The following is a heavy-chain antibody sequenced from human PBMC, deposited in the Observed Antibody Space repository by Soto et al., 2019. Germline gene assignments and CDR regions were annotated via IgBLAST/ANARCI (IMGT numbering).Heavy chain of an antibody. V-gene: IGHV3-13*01. CDR2: IGTAGDT. Sequence: HPGGSLRLSCAASGFTFSSYDMHWVRQATGKGLEWVSAIGTAGDTYYPGSVKGRFTISRENAKNSLYLQMNSLRAGDTAVYYCAREAPGTTVLGAFDIWGQGTMVTVSS. J-gene: IGHJ3*02. CDR3: AREAPGTTVLGAFDI. D-gene: IGHD1-1*01. CDR1: GFTFSSYD.